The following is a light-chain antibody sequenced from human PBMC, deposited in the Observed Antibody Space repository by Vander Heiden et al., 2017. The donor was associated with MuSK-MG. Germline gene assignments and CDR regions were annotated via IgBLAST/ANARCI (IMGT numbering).Light chain of an antibody. J-gene: IGLJ1*01. Sequence: QSALTQPASVSGSPRPSITISCTGTSSDVGRYNLVSWYQQHPGKAPKLMIYEGSKRPSGVSNRFSGSKSGNTASLTISGLQAEDEADYYCCSYAGSSTSYVFGTGTKVTAL. CDR1: SSDVGRYNL. CDR2: EGS. CDR3: CSYAGSSTSYV. V-gene: IGLV2-23*01.